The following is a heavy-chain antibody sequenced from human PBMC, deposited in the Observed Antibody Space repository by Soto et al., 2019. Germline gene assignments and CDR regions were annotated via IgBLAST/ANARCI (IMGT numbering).Heavy chain of an antibody. CDR2: ISTSGGST. V-gene: IGHV3-23*01. J-gene: IGHJ6*02. CDR1: GFTFSSYA. CDR3: SLSGRYYGMDV. Sequence: EVQLLESGGGLVQPGGSLRLSCAASGFTFSSYAMSWVRQAPGKGLEWVSSISTSGGSTYYADSVKGRFTISRDNSNKPVYLQMNSLKAEDPAVYYCSLSGRYYGMDVWGLGTKGTVSS.